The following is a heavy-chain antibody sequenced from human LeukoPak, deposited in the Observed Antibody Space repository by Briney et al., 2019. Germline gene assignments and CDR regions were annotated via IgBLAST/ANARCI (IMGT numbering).Heavy chain of an antibody. Sequence: SETLSLTCTVSGGSISSSDYYWGWIRQSPGKGLEWIGTIYSSGNIYYNPSLKSRVTISLDTSKNQFSLKLSSVTAADTAVYYCARKGSGSRYYGTLDYWGQGTLVTVSS. V-gene: IGHV4-39*07. CDR2: IYSSGNI. CDR3: ARKGSGSRYYGTLDY. D-gene: IGHD3-10*01. CDR1: GGSISSSDYY. J-gene: IGHJ4*02.